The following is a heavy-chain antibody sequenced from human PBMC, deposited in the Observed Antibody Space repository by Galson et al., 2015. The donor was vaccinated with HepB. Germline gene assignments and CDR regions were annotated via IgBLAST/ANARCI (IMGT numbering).Heavy chain of an antibody. D-gene: IGHD3-3*01. Sequence: QSGAEMKKPGESLKISCKGSGYSFTSYWIGWVRQMPGKGLEWMGIIYPGDSDTRYSPSFQGQVTISADKSISTAYLQWSSLKASDTAMYHCARRLGDFWSAIKPTSAWFDPWGQGTLVTVSS. CDR2: IYPGDSDT. CDR3: ARRLGDFWSAIKPTSAWFDP. V-gene: IGHV5-51*01. CDR1: GYSFTSYW. J-gene: IGHJ5*02.